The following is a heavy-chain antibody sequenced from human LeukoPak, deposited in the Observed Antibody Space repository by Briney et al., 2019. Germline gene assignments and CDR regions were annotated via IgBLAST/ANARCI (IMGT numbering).Heavy chain of an antibody. CDR3: ARCLTVARHFDY. CDR1: GGSTSSGDFY. V-gene: IGHV4-30-4*01. J-gene: IGHJ4*02. Sequence: SETLSLTCTVSGGSTSSGDFYWSWIRQPPGKGLEWVGYIFYSGSTYSNPSLKSRVTISIDTSKNQFSLKLSSVTAADTAVYYCARCLTVARHFDYWSQGTLVTVSS. CDR2: IFYSGST. D-gene: IGHD4-17*01.